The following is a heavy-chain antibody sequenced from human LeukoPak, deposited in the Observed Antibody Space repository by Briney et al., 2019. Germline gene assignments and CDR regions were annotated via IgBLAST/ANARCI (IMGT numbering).Heavy chain of an antibody. V-gene: IGHV1-18*01. CDR2: ISACNGNT. CDR3: ARVASGYYYGSGSSPFDY. D-gene: IGHD3-10*01. CDR1: GYTFTSYG. Sequence: GASVKVSCKASGYTFTSYGISWVRQAPGQGLEWMGWISACNGNTNYAQKLQGRVTMTTDTSTSTAYMELSSLRSEDTAVYYCARVASGYYYGSGSSPFDYWGQGTLVTVSS. J-gene: IGHJ4*02.